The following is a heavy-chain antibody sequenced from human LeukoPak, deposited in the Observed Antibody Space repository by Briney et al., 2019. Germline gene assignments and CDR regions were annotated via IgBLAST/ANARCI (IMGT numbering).Heavy chain of an antibody. CDR2: ISAYNGNT. CDR3: ARDLLPRPLGHCSSTSCYTGGGY. CDR1: GYTFTSYG. D-gene: IGHD2-2*02. Sequence: ASVKVSCKASGYTFTSYGISWVRQAPGQGLEWMGWISAYNGNTNYAQKLQGRVTMTTDTPTSTAYMELRSLRSDDTAVYYCARDLLPRPLGHCSSTSCYTGGGYWGQGTLVTVSS. J-gene: IGHJ4*02. V-gene: IGHV1-18*01.